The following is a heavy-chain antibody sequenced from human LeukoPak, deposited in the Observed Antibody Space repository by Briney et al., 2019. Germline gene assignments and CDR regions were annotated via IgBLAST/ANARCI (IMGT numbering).Heavy chain of an antibody. CDR2: IWYDGRNK. V-gene: IGHV3-33*01. J-gene: IGHJ5*02. D-gene: IGHD3-3*01. Sequence: GRSLKLSCAASGFSFSTYGMHWVRQAPGKGLEWGAVIWYDGRNKYYADSVKGRFSVSRDNSNNTLDLQMNSLRDEDTAVYYCARGGLGYYDVNWFDPWGQGTLVVVSS. CDR3: ARGGLGYYDVNWFDP. CDR1: GFSFSTYG.